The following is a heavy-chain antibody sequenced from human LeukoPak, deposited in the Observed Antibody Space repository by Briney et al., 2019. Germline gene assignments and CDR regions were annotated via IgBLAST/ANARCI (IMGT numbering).Heavy chain of an antibody. D-gene: IGHD3-3*01. CDR1: GFTFSSYS. V-gene: IGHV3-7*01. CDR3: ARDRNTDFWSGYYTNYCDY. CDR2: IKQDGSEK. Sequence: PGGSLRLSCAASGFTFSSYSMNWVRQAPGKGLEWVATIKQDGSEKYYVDSVKGRFTISRDNAKNSLYLQMNSLRAEDTAVYYCARDRNTDFWSGYYTNYCDYWGQGTLVTVSP. J-gene: IGHJ4*02.